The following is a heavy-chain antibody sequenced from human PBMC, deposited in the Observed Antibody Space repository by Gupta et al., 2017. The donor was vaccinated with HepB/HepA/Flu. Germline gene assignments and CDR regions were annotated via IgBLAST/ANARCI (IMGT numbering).Heavy chain of an antibody. CDR1: GFTFSSYG. CDR2: ISYDGSNK. CDR3: AKKRGSGWSVDDY. V-gene: IGHV3-30*18. Sequence: QVQLVESGGGVVQPGRSLRLSCAASGFTFSSYGMPWVRQAPGKGLEWVAVISYDGSNKYYADSVKGRFTISRDNSKNTLYLQMNSLRAEDTAVYYCAKKRGSGWSVDDYWGQGTLVTVSS. J-gene: IGHJ4*02. D-gene: IGHD6-19*01.